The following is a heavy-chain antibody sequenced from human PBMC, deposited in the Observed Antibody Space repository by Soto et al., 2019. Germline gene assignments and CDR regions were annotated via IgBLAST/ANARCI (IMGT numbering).Heavy chain of an antibody. V-gene: IGHV3-74*01. CDR1: GFTFSSYW. J-gene: IGHJ3*02. Sequence: EVQLVESGGALVQPGGSLRVSCEASGFTFSSYWMHWVRRAPGKGLVWVARINGDGTVTTEGNSVKGRFTISRDNAKNTLYLQMDSLRAEDTAMYYCTRGRRYSGSEAFDIWGQGTVVTVSS. CDR3: TRGRRYSGSEAFDI. CDR2: INGDGTVT. D-gene: IGHD1-26*01.